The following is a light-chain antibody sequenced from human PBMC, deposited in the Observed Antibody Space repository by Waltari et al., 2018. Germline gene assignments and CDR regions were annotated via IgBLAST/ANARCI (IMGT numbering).Light chain of an antibody. CDR2: WAS. CDR3: QQYSALPYS. Sequence: DIVMTQSPDSLAVSLGARATINCRSSQSVLDNSNNRNYLFWYQQKSGVPPKVLFYWASSRKSGVPDRFSASGSGANFTLTITSLQAEDVGLYYCQQYSALPYSFGQGTKLEVK. J-gene: IGKJ2*03. CDR1: QSVLDNSNNRNY. V-gene: IGKV4-1*01.